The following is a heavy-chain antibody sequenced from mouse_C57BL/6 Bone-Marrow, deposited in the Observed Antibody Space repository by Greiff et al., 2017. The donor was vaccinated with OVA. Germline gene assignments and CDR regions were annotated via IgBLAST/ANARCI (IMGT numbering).Heavy chain of an antibody. CDR3: ARQRAGGFAY. CDR1: GYTFTSYW. J-gene: IGHJ3*01. Sequence: QVQLQQPGAELVKPGASVKLSCKASGYTFTSYWMQWVKQRPGQGLEWIGEIDPSDSYTNYNQKFKGKATLTVDTSSSTAYMQLSSLTSEDSAVYYCARQRAGGFAYWGQGTLVTVSA. V-gene: IGHV1-50*01. CDR2: IDPSDSYT.